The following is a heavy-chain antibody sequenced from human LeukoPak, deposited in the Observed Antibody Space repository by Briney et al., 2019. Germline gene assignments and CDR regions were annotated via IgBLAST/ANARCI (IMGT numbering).Heavy chain of an antibody. Sequence: GGSLRLSCAASGFTFSSYRMNWVRQAPGKGLEWVSSITSSSTYIYYADSVKGRFTISRDNAKNSLFLQMDSLRAEDTAVYYCARIFGVELDYWGQGTLVTVSS. J-gene: IGHJ4*02. CDR2: ITSSSTYI. CDR1: GFTFSSYR. D-gene: IGHD3-3*01. V-gene: IGHV3-21*01. CDR3: ARIFGVELDY.